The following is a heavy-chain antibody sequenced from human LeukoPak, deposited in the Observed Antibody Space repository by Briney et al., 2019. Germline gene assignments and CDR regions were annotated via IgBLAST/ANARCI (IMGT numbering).Heavy chain of an antibody. CDR1: AGSLSGYY. D-gene: IGHD5-18*01. Sequence: SETLSLTCALYAGSLSGYYWSWIRQPPGKGLEWIGEIIHMVSNNYHPSLKSRVTISVDTSKNQFSLKLSSVTAADTAVYYCARASGYSYGPPGYYYSGMDVWGARKTVTVSS. CDR2: IIHMVSN. V-gene: IGHV4-34*12. J-gene: IGHJ6*04. CDR3: ARASGYSYGPPGYYYSGMDV.